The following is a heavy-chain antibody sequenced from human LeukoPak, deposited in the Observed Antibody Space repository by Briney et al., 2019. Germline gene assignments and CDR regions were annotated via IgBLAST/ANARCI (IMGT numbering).Heavy chain of an antibody. CDR1: GYTFTGYY. Sequence: ASVKVSCKASGYTFTGYYTHWVRQAPGQGLEWMGWINPNSGGTNYAQKFQGRVTMTRDTSISTAYMELSRLRSDDTAVYYCARIGTGTSPPRDWGQGTLVTVSS. D-gene: IGHD1-7*01. CDR2: INPNSGGT. J-gene: IGHJ4*02. CDR3: ARIGTGTSPPRD. V-gene: IGHV1-2*02.